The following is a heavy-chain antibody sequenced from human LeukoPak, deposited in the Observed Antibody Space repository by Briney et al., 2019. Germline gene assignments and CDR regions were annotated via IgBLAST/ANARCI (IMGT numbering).Heavy chain of an antibody. CDR1: GGSISSSRYY. Sequence: TSETLSLTGTVSGGSISSSRYYWGWIRQPPGQGLEWIGSIYYSGSAYYNPSLKSRVTISVDTSKNQFSLKLSSVTAADTAVYYCARLRTYCSSSSCFLYVFDYWGQGTLVTVSS. D-gene: IGHD2-2*01. CDR2: IYYSGSA. J-gene: IGHJ4*02. CDR3: ARLRTYCSSSSCFLYVFDY. V-gene: IGHV4-39*01.